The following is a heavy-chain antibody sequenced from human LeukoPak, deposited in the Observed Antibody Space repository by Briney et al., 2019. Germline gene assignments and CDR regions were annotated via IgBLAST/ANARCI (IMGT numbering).Heavy chain of an antibody. CDR3: ARVSFSYGDYVDY. Sequence: SETLSPTCTVSGGSISSSSYYWGWIRQPPGKGLEWIGSIYYSGSTYYNPSLKSRVTISVDTSKNQFSLKLSSVTAADTAVYYCARVSFSYGDYVDYWGQGTLVTVSS. CDR1: GGSISSSSYY. CDR2: IYYSGST. V-gene: IGHV4-39*07. D-gene: IGHD4-17*01. J-gene: IGHJ4*02.